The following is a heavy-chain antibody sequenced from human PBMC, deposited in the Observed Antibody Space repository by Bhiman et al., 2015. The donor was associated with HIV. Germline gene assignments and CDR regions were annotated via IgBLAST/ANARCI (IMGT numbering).Heavy chain of an antibody. CDR2: IWHDGRDT. CDR1: GFTFSSYG. Sequence: QVRLVESGGRVVQPGGSLRLSCVASGFTFSSYGIHWVRQAPGKGLEWVTFIWHDGRDTYYADAVKGRFVISRDILTNTVSLKMNNLKPEDTAVYGSGRSRKQPQEALDYWGQGTLVTVSS. CDR3: GRSRKQPQEALDY. J-gene: IGHJ4*02. V-gene: IGHV3-30*02. D-gene: IGHD3-10*01.